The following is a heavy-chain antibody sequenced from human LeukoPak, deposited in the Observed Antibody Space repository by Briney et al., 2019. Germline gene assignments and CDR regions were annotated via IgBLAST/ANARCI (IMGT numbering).Heavy chain of an antibody. CDR1: GYTFTSYY. J-gene: IGHJ4*02. CDR3: ATQGWHGDY. CDR2: INPSGGST. V-gene: IGHV1-46*01. Sequence: ASVKVSCKASGYTFTSYYVHWVRQDPGQGLEWMGVINPSGGSTNYAQKFQGRVTLTRDTSTSTVYMELSSLRSEDTAVYYCATQGWHGDYWGQGTLVTVSS. D-gene: IGHD6-19*01.